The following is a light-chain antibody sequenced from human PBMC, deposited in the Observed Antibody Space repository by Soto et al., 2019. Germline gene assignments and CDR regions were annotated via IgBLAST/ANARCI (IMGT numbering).Light chain of an antibody. J-gene: IGLJ2*01. Sequence: QSVLTQPPSVSGAPGQRVTLSCTGSSSNIGAGYDVHWYQQLPGTAPKLLIYGNNNRPSGVPDRFSGSKSGTSASLAITGLQAEDEADYYCQSYDSSLSGVVFGGRTKLTVL. CDR2: GNN. CDR3: QSYDSSLSGVV. V-gene: IGLV1-40*01. CDR1: SSNIGAGYD.